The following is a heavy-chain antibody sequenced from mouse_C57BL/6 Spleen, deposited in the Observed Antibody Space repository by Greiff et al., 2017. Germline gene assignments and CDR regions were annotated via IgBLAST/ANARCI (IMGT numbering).Heavy chain of an antibody. J-gene: IGHJ2*01. CDR3: ARGDDGYSLFDY. Sequence: QVQLKQPGAELVMPGASVKLSCKASGYTFTSYWMHWVKQRPGQGLEWIGEIDPSDSYTNYNQKFKGKSTLTVDKSSSTAYMQLSSLTSEDSAVYYCARGDDGYSLFDYWGQGTTLTVSS. CDR2: IDPSDSYT. V-gene: IGHV1-69*01. D-gene: IGHD2-3*01. CDR1: GYTFTSYW.